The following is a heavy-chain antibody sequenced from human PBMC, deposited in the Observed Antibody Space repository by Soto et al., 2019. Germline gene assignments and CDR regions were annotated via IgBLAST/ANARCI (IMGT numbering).Heavy chain of an antibody. D-gene: IGHD3-16*02. Sequence: PGGSLRLSCAASGFTFSSYAMSWVRQAPGKGLEWVSAISGSGGSTYYADSVKGRFTISRDNSKNTLYLQMNSLRAEDTAVYYCARFIMGIYDAFDIWGQGTMVTVSS. V-gene: IGHV3-23*01. CDR2: ISGSGGST. CDR3: ARFIMGIYDAFDI. J-gene: IGHJ3*02. CDR1: GFTFSSYA.